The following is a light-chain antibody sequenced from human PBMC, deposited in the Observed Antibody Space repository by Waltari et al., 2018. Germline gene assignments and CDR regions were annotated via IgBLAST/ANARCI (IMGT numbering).Light chain of an antibody. CDR2: EVS. V-gene: IGLV2-18*02. Sequence: QSALTQPPSVSGSPGQSVTIPCTGPSSDVGRYNRVSWYQQPPGTAPKLMIYEVSNRPSGVPDRFSGSKSGNTASLTISGLQAEDEADYYCSSYTSSSTLVFGGGTKLTVL. CDR3: SSYTSSSTLV. J-gene: IGLJ2*01. CDR1: SSDVGRYNR.